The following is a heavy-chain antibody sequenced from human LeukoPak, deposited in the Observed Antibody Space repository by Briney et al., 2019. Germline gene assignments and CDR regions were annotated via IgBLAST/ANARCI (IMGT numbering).Heavy chain of an antibody. CDR3: ATLPTFDY. CDR1: GGSISSSHYY. CDR2: VYYSRIT. V-gene: IGHV4-39*07. J-gene: IGHJ4*02. Sequence: PSETLSLTCTVSGGSISSSHYYWGWIRQPPGKGLEWIGSVYYSRITYSNPSLKSRVTISIDTSKIHFSLRLTSVTAADTAVYYCATLPTFDYWGQGTLVTVSS.